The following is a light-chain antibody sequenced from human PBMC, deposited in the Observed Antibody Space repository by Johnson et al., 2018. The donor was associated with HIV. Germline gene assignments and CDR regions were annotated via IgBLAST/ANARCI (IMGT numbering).Light chain of an antibody. J-gene: IGLJ1*01. Sequence: QSVLTQPPSVSAAPGQKITVSCSGSSSNIGNNYVSWYQQLPGTAPKLLIYDNNKRPSGIPDRFYGSKSGTSATLGITGLQTGDEADYYCATWDNSLTPFYVFGTATKVTV. CDR2: DNN. V-gene: IGLV1-51*01. CDR3: ATWDNSLTPFYV. CDR1: SSNIGNNY.